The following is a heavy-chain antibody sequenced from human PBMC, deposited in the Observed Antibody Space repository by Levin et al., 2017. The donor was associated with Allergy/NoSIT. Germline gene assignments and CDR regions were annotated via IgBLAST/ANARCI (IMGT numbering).Heavy chain of an antibody. CDR1: GFILSDSY. CDR3: TRAAARDYISDY. D-gene: IGHD4-17*01. Sequence: LSLPCAASGFILSDSYMDWVRQAPGEGLEWIARSRNKARSYTTEYAASVKGRFSVSRDDSTNSLYLQLSSLKTDDTAVYYCTRAAARDYISDYWGQGTLVTVSS. CDR2: SRNKARSYTT. V-gene: IGHV3-72*01. J-gene: IGHJ4*02.